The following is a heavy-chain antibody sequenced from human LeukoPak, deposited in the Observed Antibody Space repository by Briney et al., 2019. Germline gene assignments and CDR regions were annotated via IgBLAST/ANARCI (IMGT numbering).Heavy chain of an antibody. CDR2: INHSGST. CDR3: ARTSRFDP. Sequence: SETLSLTCTVSGGSISSYHWSWIRQPPGKGLEWIGEINHSGSTNYNPSLKSRVTISVDTSKKQFSLNLNSVTAADTAVYYCARTSRFDPWGQGTLVTVSS. V-gene: IGHV4-34*01. CDR1: GGSISSYH. J-gene: IGHJ5*02.